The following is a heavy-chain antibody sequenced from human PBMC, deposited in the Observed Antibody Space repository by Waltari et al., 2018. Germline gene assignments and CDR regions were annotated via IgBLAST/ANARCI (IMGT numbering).Heavy chain of an antibody. CDR1: GGPISSSSYY. V-gene: IGHV4-39*01. CDR2: IYYSGST. CDR3: ARRSLRYNFDY. D-gene: IGHD3-16*01. Sequence: QLQLQESGPGLVKPSETLSLTCTVSGGPISSSSYYWGWIRQPPGKGLEWIGSIYYSGSTYYNPSLKSRVTISVDTSKNQFSLKLSSVTAADTAVYYCARRSLRYNFDYWGQGTLVTVSS. J-gene: IGHJ4*02.